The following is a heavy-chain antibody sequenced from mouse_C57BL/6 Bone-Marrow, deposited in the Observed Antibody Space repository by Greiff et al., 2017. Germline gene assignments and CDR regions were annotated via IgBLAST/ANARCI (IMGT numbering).Heavy chain of an antibody. J-gene: IGHJ2*01. CDR3: ARGITTVVADY. V-gene: IGHV1-64*01. CDR2: IHPNSGST. Sequence: QVQLQQPGAELVKPGASVKLSCKASGYTFTSYWLHWVKQRLGQGLEWIGMIHPNSGSTNYNEKFKSKATLTVDKSSSTAYMQLSSLTSEDSAVYYCARGITTVVADYWGQGTTLTVSS. D-gene: IGHD1-1*01. CDR1: GYTFTSYW.